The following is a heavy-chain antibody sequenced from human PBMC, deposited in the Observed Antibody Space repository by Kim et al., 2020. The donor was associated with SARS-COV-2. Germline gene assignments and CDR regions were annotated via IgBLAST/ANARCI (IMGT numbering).Heavy chain of an antibody. CDR3: ARDFLNGGDT. D-gene: IGHD2-21*01. V-gene: IGHV3-74*01. Sequence: STSYADSVKGRFTVSRDNAKNTLYLQMNSLRAEDTAVYYCARDFLNGGDTWGQGTLVTVSS. CDR2: ST. J-gene: IGHJ5*02.